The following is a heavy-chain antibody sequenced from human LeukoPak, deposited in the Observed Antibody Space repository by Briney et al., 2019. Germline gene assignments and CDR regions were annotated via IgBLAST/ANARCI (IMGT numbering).Heavy chain of an antibody. CDR1: GSTPSKIS. D-gene: IGHD3-22*01. CDR2: VGHEDGTT. J-gene: IGHJ4*02. V-gene: IGHV1-24*01. CDR3: ATGAIVFDY. Sequence: GASVRVSCKVSGSTPSKISIDWVRQAPGKGPEWMGSVGHEDGTTIHAQKFQGRFNMTVDTATDTAYMEMSSLMSEDTAIYYCATGAIVFDYWGQGTLVTVSS.